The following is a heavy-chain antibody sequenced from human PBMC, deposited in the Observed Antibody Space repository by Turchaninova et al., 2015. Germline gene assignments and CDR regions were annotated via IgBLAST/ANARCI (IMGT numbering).Heavy chain of an antibody. CDR2: VYYRGST. Sequence: QVQLQESGPGLVKPSETLSLPCPGSGGPLSSYSCSWIRPPPGKGLYWIGYVYYRGSTNYNPSLKSRVTISVDTSKNQFSLKLNSVTAADTAVYYCARAYYGDPSYYFDYWGQGTLVTVSS. J-gene: IGHJ4*02. V-gene: IGHV4-59*01. D-gene: IGHD4-17*01. CDR3: ARAYYGDPSYYFDY. CDR1: GGPLSSYS.